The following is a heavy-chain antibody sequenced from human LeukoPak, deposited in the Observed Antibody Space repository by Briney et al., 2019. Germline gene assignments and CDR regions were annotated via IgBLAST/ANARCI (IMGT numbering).Heavy chain of an antibody. CDR3: AKDMEWELQAFDY. Sequence: PSETLSLTCTVSGGSISSYYWSWIRQPPGKGLEWIGYIYYSGSTNYNPSLKSRVTMSVGTSKNQFSLKLSSVTAADTALYYCAKDMEWELQAFDYWGQGTLVTVSS. CDR2: IYYSGST. D-gene: IGHD1-26*01. V-gene: IGHV4-59*01. J-gene: IGHJ4*02. CDR1: GGSISSYY.